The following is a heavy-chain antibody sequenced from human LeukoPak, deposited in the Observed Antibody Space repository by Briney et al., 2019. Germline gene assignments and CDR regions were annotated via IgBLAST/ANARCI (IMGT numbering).Heavy chain of an antibody. Sequence: KPSETLSLPCAVYGGSFSGYYWSWIRQPPGKGLEWIGGINHSGSTSYNPSLKSRVTMSVDTSKNQFSLKLSSVTAADTAVYYCARRGSWTYYGFWSRQRGGFDYWGQGTLVTVSS. CDR3: ARRGSWTYYGFWSRQRGGFDY. V-gene: IGHV4-34*01. CDR2: INHSGST. CDR1: GGSFSGYY. D-gene: IGHD3-3*01. J-gene: IGHJ4*02.